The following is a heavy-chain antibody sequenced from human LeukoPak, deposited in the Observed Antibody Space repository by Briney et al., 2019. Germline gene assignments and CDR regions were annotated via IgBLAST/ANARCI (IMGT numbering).Heavy chain of an antibody. CDR2: FDPEDGET. D-gene: IGHD6-13*01. Sequence: ASVKVSCKVSGYTLTELSMHWVRQAPGKGLEWMGGFDPEDGETIYAQKLQGRVTMTTDTSTSTAYMELRSLRSDDTAVYYCARVVPLSLAAAGTYYDYWGQGTLVTVSS. CDR1: GYTLTELS. J-gene: IGHJ4*02. CDR3: ARVVPLSLAAAGTYYDY. V-gene: IGHV1-24*01.